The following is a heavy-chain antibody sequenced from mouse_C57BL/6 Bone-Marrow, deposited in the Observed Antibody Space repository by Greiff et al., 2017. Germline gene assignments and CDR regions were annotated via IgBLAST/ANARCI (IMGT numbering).Heavy chain of an antibody. D-gene: IGHD3-2*02. CDR3: ARVGYSAWFAY. Sequence: ESGPGLVKPSQSLSLTCSVTGYSITSGYYWNWIRQFPGNKLEWMGYISYDGSNNYNPSLKNRISITRDTSKNQFFLKLNSVTTEDTATYYCARVGYSAWFAYWGQGTLVTVSA. J-gene: IGHJ3*01. CDR1: GYSITSGYY. CDR2: ISYDGSN. V-gene: IGHV3-6*01.